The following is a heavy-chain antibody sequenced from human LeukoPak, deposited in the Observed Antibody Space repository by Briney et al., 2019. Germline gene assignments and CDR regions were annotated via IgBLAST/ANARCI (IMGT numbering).Heavy chain of an antibody. CDR2: IYYSGST. CDR3: ARAPTYYDILTGYYNQYYFDY. D-gene: IGHD3-9*01. Sequence: SETLSLTCTVSGGSISSYYWSWIRQPPGKGLEWIGYIYYSGSTNYNPSLKSRVTISVDTSKNQFSLKLSSVTAADTAVYYCARAPTYYDILTGYYNQYYFDYWGQGTLVTVSS. J-gene: IGHJ4*02. V-gene: IGHV4-59*08. CDR1: GGSISSYY.